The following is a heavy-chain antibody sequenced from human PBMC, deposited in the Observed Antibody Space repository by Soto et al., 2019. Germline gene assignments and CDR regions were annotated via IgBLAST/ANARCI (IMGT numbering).Heavy chain of an antibody. V-gene: IGHV4-59*08. Sequence: QVQLQESGPGLVKPSETLSLTCTVSGGSISSYYWSWIRQPPGKGLEWIGYIYYSGSTNYNPSLKRPVTISVDKSKNQVSLKLSSLTAADTAVYYCATFPPYYYYYYMDVWGKGTTVTVSS. CDR1: GGSISSYY. CDR3: ATFPPYYYYYYMDV. J-gene: IGHJ6*03. CDR2: IYYSGST.